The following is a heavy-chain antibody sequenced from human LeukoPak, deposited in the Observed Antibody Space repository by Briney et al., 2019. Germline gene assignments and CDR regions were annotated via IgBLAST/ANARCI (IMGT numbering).Heavy chain of an antibody. J-gene: IGHJ6*03. D-gene: IGHD1-7*01. CDR3: ARDRPCNWNYDAYYYYMDV. Sequence: ASVKVSCKASGYTFTSYGISWVRQAPGQGLEWMGWISAYNGNTNYAQKLQGRVTMTTDTSTSTAYMELRSLRSDDTAVYYCARDRPCNWNYDAYYYYMDVWGKGTTVTVSS. CDR2: ISAYNGNT. CDR1: GYTFTSYG. V-gene: IGHV1-18*01.